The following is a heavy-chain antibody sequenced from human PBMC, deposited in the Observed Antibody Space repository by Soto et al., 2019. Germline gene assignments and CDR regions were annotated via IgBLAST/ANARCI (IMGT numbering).Heavy chain of an antibody. D-gene: IGHD3-9*01. V-gene: IGHV3-33*01. CDR1: GFTFSSYG. J-gene: IGHJ4*02. Sequence: QVQLVEAGGGVVQPGRSLRLSCAASGFTFSSYGMHWVRQAPGKGLEWVAVIWYDGSNKYYADSVKGRFTISRDNSKNTLDLQMNSLRAEDTAVYYCAREYFDWLSYYFDYWGQGTLVTVSS. CDR2: IWYDGSNK. CDR3: AREYFDWLSYYFDY.